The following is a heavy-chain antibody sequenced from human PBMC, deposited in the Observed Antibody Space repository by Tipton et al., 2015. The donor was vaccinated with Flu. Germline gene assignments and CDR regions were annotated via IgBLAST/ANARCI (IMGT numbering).Heavy chain of an antibody. Sequence: TLSLTCTVSGDYISGSYYWGWIRQAPGKGLEWIGNIYHTGSTYHNPSLKSRVTMSVDTSRNHLSLRVRSVTAADTAVYFCARRDFSNYVSDPKSWFDPWGQGILVTVSP. CDR2: IYHTGST. CDR1: GDYISGSYY. V-gene: IGHV4-38-2*02. J-gene: IGHJ5*02. D-gene: IGHD4-11*01. CDR3: ARRDFSNYVSDPKSWFDP.